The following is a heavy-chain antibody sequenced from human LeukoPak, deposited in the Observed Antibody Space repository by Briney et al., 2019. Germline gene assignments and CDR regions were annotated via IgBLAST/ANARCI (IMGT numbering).Heavy chain of an antibody. CDR3: AREGSSGWYSYMDV. D-gene: IGHD6-19*01. J-gene: IGHJ6*03. CDR2: INWNGGST. Sequence: GGSLRLSCAASGFSFSSYNMNWVRQTPGKGLEWVCGINWNGGSTGYADSVKGRFTISRDNAKSSLYLQMNSLRAEDTALYYCAREGSSGWYSYMDVWGKGTTVTVSS. CDR1: GFSFSSYN. V-gene: IGHV3-20*04.